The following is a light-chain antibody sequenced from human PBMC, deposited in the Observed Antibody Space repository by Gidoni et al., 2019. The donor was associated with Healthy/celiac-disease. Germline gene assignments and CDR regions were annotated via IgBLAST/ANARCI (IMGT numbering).Light chain of an antibody. J-gene: IGKJ1*01. CDR1: QSVSSN. Sequence: EFVMTQPPATMSVSPGERATLPCRANQSVSSNLAWYQQKPVQAPRLLIYDASTRYTGIPAGFSGSGSVTEFTLTISILQSEDFAVCYCHQYNTWPRTFXXXTKVEIK. CDR3: HQYNTWPRT. CDR2: DAS. V-gene: IGKV3-15*01.